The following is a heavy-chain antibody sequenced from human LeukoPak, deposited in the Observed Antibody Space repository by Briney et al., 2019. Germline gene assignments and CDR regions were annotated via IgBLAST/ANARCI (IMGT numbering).Heavy chain of an antibody. CDR3: AREGWSGSYMDC. Sequence: SETLSLTCTVSGGSISSYYWSWIRQPPGKGLEWIGYIYYSGSTNYNPSLKSRVTISVDTSKNQFSLKLSSVTAADTAVYYCAREGWSGSYMDCWGQGTLVTVSS. J-gene: IGHJ4*02. D-gene: IGHD1-26*01. CDR2: IYYSGST. V-gene: IGHV4-59*01. CDR1: GGSISSYY.